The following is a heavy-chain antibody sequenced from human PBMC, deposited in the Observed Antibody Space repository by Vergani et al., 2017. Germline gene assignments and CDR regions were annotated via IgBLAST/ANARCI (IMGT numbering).Heavy chain of an antibody. CDR1: GFTFSSYA. J-gene: IGHJ3*02. CDR2: ISGSGGST. V-gene: IGHV3-23*01. D-gene: IGHD4-17*01. CDR3: ARGRDGDYSQEDAFDI. Sequence: EVQLLESGGGLVQPGGSLRLSCAASGFTFSSYAMSWVRQAPGKGLEWVSAISGSGGSTYYADSVKGRFTISRDNSKNTLYLQMNSLRAEDTAVYYCARGRDGDYSQEDAFDIWGQGTMVTVSS.